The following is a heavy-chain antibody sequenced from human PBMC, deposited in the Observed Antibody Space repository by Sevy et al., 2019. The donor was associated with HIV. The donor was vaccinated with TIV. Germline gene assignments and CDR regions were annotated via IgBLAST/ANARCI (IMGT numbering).Heavy chain of an antibody. CDR2: ISSNIRTI. J-gene: IGHJ3*02. Sequence: GGSLRLSCAASGFTFSSYSINWVRQAPGKGLEWVSYISSNIRTIYYADSVKGRFTISRDNAKNSLYLQMNSLRDEDTAGYFCARGRCGGDCFRDAFDIWGPGTMVTVSS. CDR3: ARGRCGGDCFRDAFDI. CDR1: GFTFSSYS. D-gene: IGHD2-21*02. V-gene: IGHV3-48*02.